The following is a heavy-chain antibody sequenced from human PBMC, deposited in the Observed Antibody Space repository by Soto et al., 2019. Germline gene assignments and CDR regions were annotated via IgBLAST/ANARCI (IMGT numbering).Heavy chain of an antibody. CDR1: GFTFSDYY. CDR3: AGGDSGSFDS. CDR2: ISFSGSTI. J-gene: IGHJ4*02. D-gene: IGHD3-16*01. V-gene: IGHV3-11*01. Sequence: PGGSLRLSCAASGFTFSDYYFTWIRQAPGKGLEWVSYISFSGSTIYYADSVKGRFTISRDNAKNSLYPQMNNLRPEDTAVYYCAGGDSGSFDSWGQGTLVTVSS.